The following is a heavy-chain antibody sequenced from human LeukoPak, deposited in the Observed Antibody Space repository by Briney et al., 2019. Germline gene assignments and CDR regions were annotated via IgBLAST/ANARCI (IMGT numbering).Heavy chain of an antibody. J-gene: IGHJ4*02. V-gene: IGHV3-33*06. CDR1: GFTFSSYG. CDR3: AKAPYSSGWPFDY. D-gene: IGHD6-19*01. Sequence: GGSLRLXCAASGFTFSSYGMHWVRQAPGKGLEWVAVIWYDGSNKYYADSVKGRFTISRDNSKNTLYLQMNSLRAEDTAVYYCAKAPYSSGWPFDYWGQGTLVTVSS. CDR2: IWYDGSNK.